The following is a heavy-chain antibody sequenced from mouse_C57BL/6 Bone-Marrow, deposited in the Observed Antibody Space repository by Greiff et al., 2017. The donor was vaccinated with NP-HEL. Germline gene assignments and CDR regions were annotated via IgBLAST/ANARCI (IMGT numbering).Heavy chain of an antibody. J-gene: IGHJ2*01. CDR2: IDPETGGT. Sequence: QVQLRQSGAELVRPGASVTLSCKASGYTFTDYEMHWVKQTPVHGLEWIGAIDPETGGTAYNQKFKGKAILTADKSSSTAYMELRGLTSEDSAVYYCTRVYDGYYFDYWGQGTTLTVSS. V-gene: IGHV1-15*01. CDR1: GYTFTDYE. D-gene: IGHD2-3*01. CDR3: TRVYDGYYFDY.